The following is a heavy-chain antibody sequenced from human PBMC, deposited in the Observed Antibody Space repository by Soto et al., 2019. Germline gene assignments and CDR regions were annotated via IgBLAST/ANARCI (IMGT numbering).Heavy chain of an antibody. Sequence: SETLSLTCAVYGGALSGYYWSWIRQPPGKVLEWIGEINHSGSTNYNPSLKSRVTLPVDTSKTQFSLKLSSLTAADTAVYYCARDRMGAAGYYYYYYGMDVWGQGTTVTVSS. CDR3: ARDRMGAAGYYYYYYGMDV. D-gene: IGHD6-13*01. V-gene: IGHV4-34*01. J-gene: IGHJ6*02. CDR2: INHSGST. CDR1: GGALSGYY.